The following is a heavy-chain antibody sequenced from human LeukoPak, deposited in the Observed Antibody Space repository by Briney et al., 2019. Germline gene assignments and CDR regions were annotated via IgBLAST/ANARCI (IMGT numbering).Heavy chain of an antibody. CDR3: ARESVVRGVINGMDV. CDR1: GFTVSTNY. CDR2: VYSGGTT. D-gene: IGHD3-10*01. J-gene: IGHJ6*02. V-gene: IGHV3-66*01. Sequence: GGSLRLSCAASGFTVSTNYLSWVRQAPGKGLEWVSVVYSGGTTYHADSVKGRFTISRDNSKNTMYLQMDSLRADDTAVYYCARESVVRGVINGMDVWGQGTTVTVSS.